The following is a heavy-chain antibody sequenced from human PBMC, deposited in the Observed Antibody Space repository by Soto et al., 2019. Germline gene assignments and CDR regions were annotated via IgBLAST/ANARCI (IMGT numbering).Heavy chain of an antibody. CDR2: INAGNGNT. CDR3: DGPMTYYFDY. D-gene: IGHD3-22*01. V-gene: IGHV1-3*01. CDR1: GYTFTIYA. J-gene: IGHJ4*02. Sequence: EASVKVSCKASGYTFTIYAMHWVRQAPGQRLEWMGWINAGNGNTKYSQKLQGRVTITRDTSASTAYMELSSLRSEETAVYYCDGPMTYYFDYWGQGTLVTVS.